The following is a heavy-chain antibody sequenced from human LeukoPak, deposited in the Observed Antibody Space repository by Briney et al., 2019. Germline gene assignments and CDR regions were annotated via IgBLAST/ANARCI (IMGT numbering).Heavy chain of an antibody. CDR1: GFTFSTYA. D-gene: IGHD3-3*01. CDR3: AGAYYDSWSSYYTNYYYYMGV. J-gene: IGHJ6*03. Sequence: PGGSLRLSCAGSGFTFSTYAMNWVRQAPGKGLEWVSAISGDGGITYYADSAKGRFTISRDNSKDTLFLQMNSLRVEDTAVYYCAGAYYDSWSSYYTNYYYYMGVWAKGTPVTVSS. CDR2: ISGDGGIT. V-gene: IGHV3-23*01.